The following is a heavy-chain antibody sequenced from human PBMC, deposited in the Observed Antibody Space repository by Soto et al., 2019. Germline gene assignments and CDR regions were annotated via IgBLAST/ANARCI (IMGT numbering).Heavy chain of an antibody. D-gene: IGHD3-10*01. J-gene: IGHJ4*02. CDR3: AKDRGMVRGVIPEYYFDY. CDR2: ISGSGGST. CDR1: GFTFSSYA. Sequence: PGGSLRLSCAASGFTFSSYAMSWVRQAPGKGLEWVSAISGSGGSTYYADSVKGRFTISRDNSKNTLYLQMNSLRAEDTAVYYCAKDRGMVRGVIPEYYFDYWGQGTLVTVSS. V-gene: IGHV3-23*01.